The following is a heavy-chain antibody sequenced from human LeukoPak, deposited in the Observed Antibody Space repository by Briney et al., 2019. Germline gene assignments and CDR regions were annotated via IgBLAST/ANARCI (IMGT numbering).Heavy chain of an antibody. CDR3: ASTAGYYDSSGYYWPPGYFDY. J-gene: IGHJ4*02. Sequence: PSETLSLTCAVYGGSFSGYYWSWIRQPPGKGLEWIGEINHSGSTNYNPSLKSRVTISVDTSKNQFSLKLSSVTAADTAVYYCASTAGYYDSSGYYWPPGYFDYWGQGTLVTVSS. CDR2: INHSGST. V-gene: IGHV4-34*01. D-gene: IGHD3-22*01. CDR1: GGSFSGYY.